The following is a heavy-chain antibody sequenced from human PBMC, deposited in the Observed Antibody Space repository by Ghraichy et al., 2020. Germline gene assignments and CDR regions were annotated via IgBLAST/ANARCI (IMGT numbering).Heavy chain of an antibody. V-gene: IGHV4-59*11. J-gene: IGHJ6*02. CDR3: AREALPVDDSRDYYGSGGYFYYGMDV. CDR2: MYYGGGT. D-gene: IGHD3-22*01. CDR1: GASINNHY. Sequence: SETLSLTCTVSGASINNHYWTWIRQPPGKGLECIGYMYYGGGTNYNPTLKSRVTMSLDTSKSQFSLNLNSVTAADAAVYYCAREALPVDDSRDYYGSGGYFYYGMDVWGQGTTVTVSS.